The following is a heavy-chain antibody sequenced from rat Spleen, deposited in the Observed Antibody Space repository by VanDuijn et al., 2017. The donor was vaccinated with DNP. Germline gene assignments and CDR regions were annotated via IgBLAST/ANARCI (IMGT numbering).Heavy chain of an antibody. CDR1: GFIFSNYW. CDR2: ITSGGSNT. Sequence: EVQLVESGGGPVQPGRSLKLSCVASGFIFSNYWMTWIRQAPKKGLEWVATITSGGSNTYYPDSVRGRFTISRDNAENTVYLQMSSLRSEDTATYYCARPLRGGPYWYFDFWGPGTMVTVSS. V-gene: IGHV5-31*01. J-gene: IGHJ1*01. CDR3: ARPLRGGPYWYFDF.